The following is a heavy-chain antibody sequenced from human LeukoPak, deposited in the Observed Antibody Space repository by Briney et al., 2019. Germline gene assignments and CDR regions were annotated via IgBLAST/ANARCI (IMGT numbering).Heavy chain of an antibody. CDR2: ISYDGSNK. D-gene: IGHD1-7*01. Sequence: GRSLRLSCAASGFTFSSYGMHWVRQAPGKGLEWVAVISYDGSNKYYTDSVKGRFTISRDNSKNTLYLQVNSLRAEDTAVYYCAKDSWNYFRGGSRPRHFDYWGQGTLVTVSS. V-gene: IGHV3-30*18. CDR1: GFTFSSYG. J-gene: IGHJ4*02. CDR3: AKDSWNYFRGGSRPRHFDY.